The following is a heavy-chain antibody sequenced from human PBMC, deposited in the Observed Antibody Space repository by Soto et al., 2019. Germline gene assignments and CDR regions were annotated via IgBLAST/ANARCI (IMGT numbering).Heavy chain of an antibody. Sequence: GASVKVSCKVSGYTLTELSMHWVRPAPGKGLEWMGGFDPEDGETIYAQKFQGRVTMTEDTSTDTAYMELSSLRSEDTAVYYCATVGPYYYDTGSFDYWGQGTLVTVSS. J-gene: IGHJ4*02. CDR3: ATVGPYYYDTGSFDY. V-gene: IGHV1-24*01. CDR2: FDPEDGET. D-gene: IGHD3-22*01. CDR1: GYTLTELS.